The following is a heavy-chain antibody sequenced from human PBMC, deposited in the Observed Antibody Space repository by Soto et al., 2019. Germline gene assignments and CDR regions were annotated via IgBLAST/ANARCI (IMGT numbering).Heavy chain of an antibody. CDR2: IYRTGST. CDR3: ASRDPGTSVDY. V-gene: IGHV4-4*02. D-gene: IGHD1-7*01. J-gene: IGHJ4*02. CDR1: GGSFTSNNW. Sequence: SETLSLTCAVSGGSFTSNNWWTWVRQPPGQGLEWIGEIYRTGSTNYNPPLKSRVTISLDKSENQFSLTVTSLTAADTAVYYCASRDPGTSVDYWGQGTLVTVSS.